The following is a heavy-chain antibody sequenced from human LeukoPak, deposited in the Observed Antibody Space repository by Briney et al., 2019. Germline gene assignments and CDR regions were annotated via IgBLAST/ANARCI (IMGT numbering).Heavy chain of an antibody. Sequence: GGSLRLSCTASGFRFSVFGMNWVRQAPGKGLEWVSHITSSSSNINYADSVKGRFTTSRDNAKNSLYLQMNSLRAEDTAVYFCARRIREGYCSGGNCYSFGYWGQGALVTVSS. CDR1: GFRFSVFG. D-gene: IGHD2-15*01. CDR2: ITSSSSNI. V-gene: IGHV3-48*01. J-gene: IGHJ4*02. CDR3: ARRIREGYCSGGNCYSFGY.